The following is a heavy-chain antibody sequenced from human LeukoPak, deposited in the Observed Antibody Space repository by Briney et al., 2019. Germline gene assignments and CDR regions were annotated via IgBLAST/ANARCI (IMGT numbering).Heavy chain of an antibody. D-gene: IGHD6-19*01. J-gene: IGHJ4*02. CDR1: GFTFNSYG. CDR3: ARAFKSGSSGSYYFDY. V-gene: IGHV3-30*02. CDR2: IQYAGSDK. Sequence: GGSLRLSCAASGFTFNSYGMHWVRQAPGKGLEWVAFIQYAGSDKYYADSVKGRFTISRDNSKNTLYLQMNSLRAEDTAVYYCARAFKSGSSGSYYFDYWGQGTLVTVSS.